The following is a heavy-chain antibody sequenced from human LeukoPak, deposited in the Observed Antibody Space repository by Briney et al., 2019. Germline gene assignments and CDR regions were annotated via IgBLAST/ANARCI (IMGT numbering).Heavy chain of an antibody. V-gene: IGHV4-34*01. CDR2: INHSGST. Sequence: SETLSLTCAVYGGSFSGYYWSWIRQPPRKGLEWIGEINHSGSTNYNPSLKSRVTISVDTSKNQFSLKLSSVTAADTAVYYCARPGTYYYDSSGYSNFDYWGQGTLVTVSS. CDR3: ARPGTYYYDSSGYSNFDY. CDR1: GGSFSGYY. J-gene: IGHJ4*02. D-gene: IGHD3-22*01.